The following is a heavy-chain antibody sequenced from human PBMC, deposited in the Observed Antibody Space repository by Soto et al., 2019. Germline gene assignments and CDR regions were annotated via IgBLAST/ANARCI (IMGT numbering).Heavy chain of an antibody. Sequence: QVQLVQSGAEVKKPGASGKVSGKASGYTFTTYGISWVRQAPGQGLEWMGGISAYNGNTNYAQKLQGRVTMTTDTSTSTAYMELRSLRSDDTAVYYCARAPPITHPGMGYYYGMDVWGQGTTVTVSS. CDR2: ISAYNGNT. D-gene: IGHD3-10*01. J-gene: IGHJ6*02. V-gene: IGHV1-18*04. CDR1: GYTFTTYG. CDR3: ARAPPITHPGMGYYYGMDV.